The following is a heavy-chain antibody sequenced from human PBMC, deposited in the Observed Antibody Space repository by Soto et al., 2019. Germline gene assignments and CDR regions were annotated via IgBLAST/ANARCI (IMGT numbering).Heavy chain of an antibody. CDR2: INHSGST. CDR1: GGSFSGYY. V-gene: IGHV4-34*01. D-gene: IGHD3-3*01. J-gene: IGHJ4*02. Sequence: SETLSLTCAVYGGSFSGYYWSWIRQPPGKGLEWIGEINHSGSTNYNPSLKSRVTISVDTSKNQFSLKLSSVTAADTAVYYCARRHDFWSGYFDYWGQGTLVTVS. CDR3: ARRHDFWSGYFDY.